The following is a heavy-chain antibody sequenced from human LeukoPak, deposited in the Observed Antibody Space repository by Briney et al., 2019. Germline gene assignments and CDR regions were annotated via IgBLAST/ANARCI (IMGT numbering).Heavy chain of an antibody. V-gene: IGHV4-30-4*01. CDR1: GGSISSGDYY. CDR2: IYYSGST. J-gene: IGHJ5*02. D-gene: IGHD6-19*01. Sequence: SQTLSLTCTVSGGSISSGDYYWSWIRQPPGKGLEWIGYIYYSGSTYYNPSLKSRVTISVDTSKNQFSLKLSSVTAADTAVYYCARELIAVDKNWFDPWGQGTLVTVSS. CDR3: ARELIAVDKNWFDP.